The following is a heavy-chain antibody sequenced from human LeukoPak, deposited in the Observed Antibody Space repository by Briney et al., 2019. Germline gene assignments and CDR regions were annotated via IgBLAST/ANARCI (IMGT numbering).Heavy chain of an antibody. V-gene: IGHV4-39*01. CDR1: GGSISSSSYY. CDR2: IYYSGST. CDR3: ARLLSVGSFND. J-gene: IGHJ4*02. Sequence: SETLSLTCTVSGGSISSSSYYWGWIRQPPGKGLEWIGSIYYSGSTYYNPSLKSRVTISVDTSKNQFSLKLSSLTAAITAVYYCARLLSVGSFNDWGQGILVTVSS. D-gene: IGHD2-15*01.